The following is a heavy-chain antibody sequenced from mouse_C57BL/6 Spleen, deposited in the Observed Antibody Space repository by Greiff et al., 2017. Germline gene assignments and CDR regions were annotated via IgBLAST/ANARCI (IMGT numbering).Heavy chain of an antibody. CDR2: INPGSGGT. CDR3: ARSTGSSFDY. V-gene: IGHV1-54*01. Sequence: LQESGAELVRPGTSVKVSCKASGYAFTNYLIEWVKQRPGQGLEWIGVINPGSGGTNYNEKFKGKATLTADKSSSTAYMQLSSLTSEDSAVYFCARSTGSSFDYWGQGTTLTVSS. CDR1: GYAFTNYL. J-gene: IGHJ2*01.